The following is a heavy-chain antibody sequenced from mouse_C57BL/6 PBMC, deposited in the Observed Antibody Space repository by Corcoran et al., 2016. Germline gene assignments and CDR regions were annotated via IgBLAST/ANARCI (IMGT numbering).Heavy chain of an antibody. CDR3: AKELSDSSRYYYYYFDY. Sequence: LLDSGGGLVQPGGSLRLSCAASGFTFRNYPLSWVRQSPGKGLGWVSAISDRYGSTYYADAVKGRVTISRDNSKNTLYLQRNSLRAEDTAVYYCAKELSDSSRYYYYYFDYWG. CDR1: GFTFRNYP. J-gene: IGHJ2*01. V-gene: IGHV5-12-2*01. D-gene: IGHD1-1*01. CDR2: ISDRYGST.